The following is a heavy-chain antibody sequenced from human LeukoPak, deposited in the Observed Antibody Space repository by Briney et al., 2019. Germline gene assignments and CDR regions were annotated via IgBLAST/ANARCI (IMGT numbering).Heavy chain of an antibody. V-gene: IGHV3-74*01. CDR3: ARSYSRVGFDF. J-gene: IGHJ4*02. CDR2: INSDGSTT. D-gene: IGHD6-13*01. Sequence: GGSLRLSCAASGFTFSGYWMHWVRQAPGKGLVWVSRINSDGSTTSYADSVKGRFTISRDNAKNSLFLQMNSLRAEDTAVYYCARSYSRVGFDFWGQGTLVTVSS. CDR1: GFTFSGYW.